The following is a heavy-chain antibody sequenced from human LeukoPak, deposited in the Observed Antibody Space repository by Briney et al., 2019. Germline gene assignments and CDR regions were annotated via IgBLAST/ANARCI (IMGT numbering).Heavy chain of an antibody. CDR1: GGSISSYY. D-gene: IGHD2-2*01. CDR2: IYYSGST. Sequence: SETLSLTCTVSGGSISSYYWSWIRQPPGKGLEWIGYIYYSGSTNYNPSLKSRVTISVDTSKNQFSLKLSSVTAADTAVYYCARVPQYQLPYRGIDPWGQGTLVTVSS. V-gene: IGHV4-59*12. J-gene: IGHJ5*02. CDR3: ARVPQYQLPYRGIDP.